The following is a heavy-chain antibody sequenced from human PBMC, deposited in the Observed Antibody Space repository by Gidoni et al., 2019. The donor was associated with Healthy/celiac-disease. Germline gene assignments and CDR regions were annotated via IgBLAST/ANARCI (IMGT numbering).Heavy chain of an antibody. V-gene: IGHV3-43*01. CDR2: ISWDGGST. Sequence: EVQLVESGGVVVQPGGSLRLSCAASGFTFDDYTMHWVRQAPGKGLEWVSLISWDGGSTYYADSVKGRFTISRDNSKNSLYLQMNSLRTEDTALYYCAKDHYDSSGYYYGWSAFDIWGQGTMVTVSS. CDR1: GFTFDDYT. D-gene: IGHD3-22*01. CDR3: AKDHYDSSGYYYGWSAFDI. J-gene: IGHJ3*02.